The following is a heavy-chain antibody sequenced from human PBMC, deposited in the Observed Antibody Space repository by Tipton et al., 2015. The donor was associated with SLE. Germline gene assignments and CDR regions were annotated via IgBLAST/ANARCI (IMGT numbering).Heavy chain of an antibody. Sequence: TLSLTCTVSGGSISSYYWSWIRQPPGKGLEWIGYIYYSGSTNYNPSLKSRVTISVDTSKNQFSLKLSSVTAADTAVYYCTGGSDNWFDPWGQGTLVTVSS. V-gene: IGHV4-59*01. CDR2: IYYSGST. CDR1: GGSISSYY. D-gene: IGHD3-16*01. CDR3: TGGSDNWFDP. J-gene: IGHJ5*02.